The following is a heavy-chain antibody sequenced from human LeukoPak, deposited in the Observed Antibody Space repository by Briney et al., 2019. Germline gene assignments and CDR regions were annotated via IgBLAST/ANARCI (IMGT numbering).Heavy chain of an antibody. Sequence: GSLRLSCAASGFTFSSYSMNWVRQAPGKGLEWVSSISSSGSTIYYADSVKGRFTISRDNAKNSLYLQMTSLRAEDTAVYYCARESGSRSYYYYMDVWGKGTTVTVSS. D-gene: IGHD2-2*01. CDR2: ISSSGSTI. CDR3: ARESGSRSYYYYMDV. CDR1: GFTFSSYS. J-gene: IGHJ6*03. V-gene: IGHV3-48*04.